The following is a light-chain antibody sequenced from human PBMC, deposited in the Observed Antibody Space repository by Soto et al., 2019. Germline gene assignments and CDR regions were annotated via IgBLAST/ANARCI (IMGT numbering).Light chain of an antibody. CDR3: HQSGDTPPWT. CDR1: QSISSW. V-gene: IGKV1-5*01. J-gene: IGKJ1*01. Sequence: DIQMTQSPSTLSASVGDRVTITCRASQSISSWLAWYQQKPGKAPKLLIYDASSLERGVPSRLSGSGSGTEFTLTITRLQPEDFATYYWHQSGDTPPWTFGQGTKV. CDR2: DAS.